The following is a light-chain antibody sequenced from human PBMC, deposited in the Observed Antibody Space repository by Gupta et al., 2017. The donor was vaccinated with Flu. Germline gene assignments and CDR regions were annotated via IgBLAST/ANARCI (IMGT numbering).Light chain of an antibody. V-gene: IGLV3-19*01. J-gene: IGLJ2*01. CDR2: DKN. CDR3: NSPDNSSNKVV. Sequence: GQKDRRTCTRDSVGSCNASRYQQTTGHSPILLFYDKNHRHAVIPDRFSASSSGTTATMTTTWAHAEEEADYYCNSPDNSSNKVVFGGGIKRTVL. CDR1: SVGSCN.